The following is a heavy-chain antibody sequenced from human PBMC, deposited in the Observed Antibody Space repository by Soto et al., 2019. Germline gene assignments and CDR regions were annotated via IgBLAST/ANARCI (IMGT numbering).Heavy chain of an antibody. CDR3: ASSTIFGVAAPFDY. Sequence: GASVKVSCKASGYIFTGYYMHWVRQAPGQGLEWMGWINPNSGGTNYAQKFQGWVTMTRDTSISAAYMELSRLRSDDTAVYYCASSTIFGVAAPFDYWGQGTLVTVSS. CDR2: INPNSGGT. CDR1: GYIFTGYY. V-gene: IGHV1-2*04. D-gene: IGHD3-3*01. J-gene: IGHJ4*02.